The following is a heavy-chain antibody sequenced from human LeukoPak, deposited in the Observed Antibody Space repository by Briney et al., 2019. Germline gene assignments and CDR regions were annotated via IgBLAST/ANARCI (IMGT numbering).Heavy chain of an antibody. CDR1: GYTFTGYY. Sequence: ASVKVSCKASGYTFTGYYIHWVRQAPGQGLEWMGWINPKSGGTKYAQKFQGRVTMTRNTSISTAYMGLRSLTSDDTAVYYCARDQGDYYFDYWDQGILVTVSS. J-gene: IGHJ4*02. D-gene: IGHD3-16*01. CDR2: INPKSGGT. V-gene: IGHV1-2*02. CDR3: ARDQGDYYFDY.